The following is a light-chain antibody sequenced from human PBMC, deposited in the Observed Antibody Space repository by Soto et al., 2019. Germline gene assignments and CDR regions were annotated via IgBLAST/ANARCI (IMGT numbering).Light chain of an antibody. V-gene: IGKV1-27*01. Sequence: DIQMTQSPSSLSAFVGDSVTFTCRASQGISNYLAWYHQKPGKVPKLLVYAASTLQSGVPSRFSGSGSGTEFTLTIRSLQPEDVGPYYGQPYPSPPFPFGPGPKLESN. CDR2: AAS. CDR1: QGISNY. J-gene: IGKJ3*01. CDR3: QPYPSPPFP.